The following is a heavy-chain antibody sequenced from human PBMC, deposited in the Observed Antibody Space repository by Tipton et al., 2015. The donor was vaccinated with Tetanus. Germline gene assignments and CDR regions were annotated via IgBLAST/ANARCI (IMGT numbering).Heavy chain of an antibody. Sequence: SLRLSCAASGFTFSDFYMAWIRQAPGEGLEWVAYISGSSSYINYADSVRGRFTISRDNAKNSVFLQMSSLRAEDTAVYYCARPRTGQWLVDNFDSWGQGTLVTASS. D-gene: IGHD6-19*01. CDR1: GFTFSDFY. CDR2: ISGSSSYI. J-gene: IGHJ4*02. CDR3: ARPRTGQWLVDNFDS. V-gene: IGHV3-11*06.